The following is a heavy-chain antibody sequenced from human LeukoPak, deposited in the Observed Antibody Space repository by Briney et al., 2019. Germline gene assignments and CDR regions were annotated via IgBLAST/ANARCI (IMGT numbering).Heavy chain of an antibody. CDR2: ISTTGTTI. Sequence: HPGGSLRLSCEASGFIFSSYEMNWVRQAPGKGLEWVSYISTTGTTIYYSDSVRGRFTISRDNARNSLFLQMSSLRAEDTAVYYCARGRRDGYNYWGQGTLVTVSS. J-gene: IGHJ4*02. D-gene: IGHD5-24*01. CDR1: GFIFSSYE. V-gene: IGHV3-48*03. CDR3: ARGRRDGYNY.